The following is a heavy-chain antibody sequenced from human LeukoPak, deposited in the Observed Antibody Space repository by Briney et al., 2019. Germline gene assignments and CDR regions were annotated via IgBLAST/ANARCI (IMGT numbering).Heavy chain of an antibody. CDR3: VRDYNWGFDY. Sequence: GGSLTLSCAASGFTSSDYWMHWVRQAPGKGLVWVSRISSDGSRVTYADSVKGRFTISRDNSKNNVYLQMYSLRVEDTSIYYCVRDYNWGFDYWGQGTVVTVSS. CDR1: GFTSSDYW. V-gene: IGHV3-74*01. CDR2: ISSDGSRV. D-gene: IGHD1-1*01. J-gene: IGHJ4*02.